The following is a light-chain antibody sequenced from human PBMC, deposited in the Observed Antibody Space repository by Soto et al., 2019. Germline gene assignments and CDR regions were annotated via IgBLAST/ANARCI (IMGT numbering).Light chain of an antibody. CDR2: DAS. J-gene: IGKJ5*01. CDR1: QDIAKN. Sequence: IQMTQSPSSLSASVGDRVTITCQASQDIAKNLNWYQQKPGKAPKLLIYDASSLQTGVPSCFSGRDYVSYLTFSICLLQSEDIPPYYCQQYNYLLPITFGQGTRLEIK. V-gene: IGKV1-33*01. CDR3: QQYNYLLPIT.